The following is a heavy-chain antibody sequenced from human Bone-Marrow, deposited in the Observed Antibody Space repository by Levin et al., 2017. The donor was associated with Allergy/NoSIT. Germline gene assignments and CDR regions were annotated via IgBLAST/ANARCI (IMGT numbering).Heavy chain of an antibody. D-gene: IGHD4-17*01. CDR3: ARVYGDYWEYYFDY. CDR2: ISSNGGST. CDR1: GFTFSSYA. V-gene: IGHV3-64*01. Sequence: GGSLRLSCAASGFTFSSYAMHWVRQAPGKGLEYVSAISSNGGSTYYANSVKGRFTISRDNSKNTLYLQMGSLRAEDMAVYYCARVYGDYWEYYFDYWGQGTLVTVSS. J-gene: IGHJ4*02.